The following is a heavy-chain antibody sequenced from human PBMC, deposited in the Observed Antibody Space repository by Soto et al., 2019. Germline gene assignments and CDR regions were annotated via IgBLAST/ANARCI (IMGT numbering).Heavy chain of an antibody. CDR1: GGSITRNNHY. V-gene: IGHV4-39*01. CDR3: ARLGSSGWYQGSYFDY. J-gene: IGHJ4*02. CDR2: ILHSGNT. Sequence: QLQLQESGPGLVKPSETRSLTCTVSGGSITRNNHYWGWIRQSPGKGLEWIGNILHSGNTNYKPSLKGRVTMSVETSKNQFSLKMSSVTAADTAVYYCARLGSSGWYQGSYFDYWGQGTLVTVSS. D-gene: IGHD6-19*01.